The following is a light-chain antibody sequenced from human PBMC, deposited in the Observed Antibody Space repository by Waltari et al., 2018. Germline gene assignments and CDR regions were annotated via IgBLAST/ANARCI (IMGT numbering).Light chain of an antibody. J-gene: IGKJ2*03. CDR1: QSINSW. CDR3: QRYKTLPYS. V-gene: IGKV1D-16*01. Sequence: DIQMTQSPSSLSASVGDTVTITCHASQSINSWLAWYQQKPGRAPKPLIFAASSLQSGVPSRFSGSGSGTDYTLTINGLQPEDFATYYCQRYKTLPYSFGQGTKVDMK. CDR2: AAS.